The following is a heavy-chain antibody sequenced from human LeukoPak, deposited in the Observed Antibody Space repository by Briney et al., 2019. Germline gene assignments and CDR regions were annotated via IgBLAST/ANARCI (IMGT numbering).Heavy chain of an antibody. D-gene: IGHD6-13*01. Sequence: GGSLRLSCAASGFTFSSADLHWVRLVTGKGLEWVSAIGTGGDTYYADSVRGRFTISRDNAKNSLYLQMNSLRAEDTAVYYCVREPAQHLAPLDWYFDLWAVAPWSLSPQ. CDR1: GFTFSSAD. J-gene: IGHJ2*01. V-gene: IGHV3-13*01. CDR3: VREPAQHLAPLDWYFDL. CDR2: IGTGGDT.